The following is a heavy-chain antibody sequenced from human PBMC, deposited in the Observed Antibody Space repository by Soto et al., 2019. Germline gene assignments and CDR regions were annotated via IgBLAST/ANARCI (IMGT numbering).Heavy chain of an antibody. V-gene: IGHV1-2*02. CDR1: GYTFTGYY. Sequence: ASVKVSFKASGYTFTGYYMHWVRQAPGQGLEWMGWINPNSGGTNYAQKFQGRVTMTRDTSISTAYMELSRLRSDDTAVYYCAREVGQLERRYYYYGMDVWGQGTTVTVSS. CDR3: AREVGQLERRYYYYGMDV. CDR2: INPNSGGT. D-gene: IGHD1-1*01. J-gene: IGHJ6*02.